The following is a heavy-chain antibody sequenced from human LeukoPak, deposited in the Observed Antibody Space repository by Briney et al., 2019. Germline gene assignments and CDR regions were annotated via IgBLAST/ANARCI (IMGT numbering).Heavy chain of an antibody. D-gene: IGHD3-10*01. J-gene: IGHJ4*02. CDR3: AKGGYYGSGSFPDS. V-gene: IGHV3-21*01. CDR2: ISSDSGHI. CDR1: GFTFTDYS. Sequence: GGSLTLSCAAAGFTFTDYSMNWVRQAPGKGLEWVSTISSDSGHIYYADSVKGRFTISRDNAENSLYLQINSLRAEDTAVYYCAKGGYYGSGSFPDSWGQGTLVTVSS.